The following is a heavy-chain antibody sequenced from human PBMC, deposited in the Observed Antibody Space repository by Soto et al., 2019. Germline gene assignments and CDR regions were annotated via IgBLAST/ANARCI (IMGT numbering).Heavy chain of an antibody. CDR1: GFTFSPYT. CDR2: IAYVGSTE. Sequence: QVQLVESGGGVVQPGRSLRLSCAASGFTFSPYTMHWVRQAPGKGLEWVGVIAYVGSTEYNPDSVKRPFTISRDNPKNPVYLKMNSLRAEDTAIYYTARGGGFCGGDCYKGGIDYWGQGTLVTVSS. CDR3: ARGGGFCGGDCYKGGIDY. V-gene: IGHV3-30-3*01. D-gene: IGHD2-21*02. J-gene: IGHJ4*02.